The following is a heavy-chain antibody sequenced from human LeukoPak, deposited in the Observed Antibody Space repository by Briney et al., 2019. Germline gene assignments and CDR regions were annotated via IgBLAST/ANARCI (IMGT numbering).Heavy chain of an antibody. CDR1: GYTFINYG. Sequence: ASVKVSCKASGYTFINYGVTWVRQAPGQGLEWMGWISASNGNTNYAQKLQGRVTMTTETSTSTAYMELRSLRSDDTAVYYCARALSRGYSGYDYGLGYWGQGTLVAVSS. V-gene: IGHV1-18*01. CDR3: ARALSRGYSGYDYGLGY. J-gene: IGHJ4*02. CDR2: ISASNGNT. D-gene: IGHD5-12*01.